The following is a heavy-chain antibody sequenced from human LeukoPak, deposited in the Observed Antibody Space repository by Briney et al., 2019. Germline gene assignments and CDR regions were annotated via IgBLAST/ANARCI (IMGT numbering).Heavy chain of an antibody. V-gene: IGHV3-23*01. CDR2: ISGSGGST. CDR3: AKVDTAMVALDY. Sequence: GGSLRLSCAASGFTFSSYAMSWVRQAAGKGLEWVSAISGSGGSTYYADSVKGRFTISRDNSKNTLYLQMNSLRAEDTAVYYCAKVDTAMVALDYWGQGTLVTVSS. CDR1: GFTFSSYA. J-gene: IGHJ4*02. D-gene: IGHD5-18*01.